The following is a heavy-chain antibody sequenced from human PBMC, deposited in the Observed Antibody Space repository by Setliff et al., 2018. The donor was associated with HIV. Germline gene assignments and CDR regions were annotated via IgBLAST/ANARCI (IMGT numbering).Heavy chain of an antibody. Sequence: GGSLRLSCAASGFTFSSYAMHCVRQAPGKGLEWVAVISYDGSNKYYADSVKGRFTISRDNSKNTLYLQMNSLRAEDTAVYYCARGGTRGWQWLAPTYYYYFGMDVWGQGTTVTVS. V-gene: IGHV3-30-3*01. CDR3: ARGGTRGWQWLAPTYYYYFGMDV. J-gene: IGHJ6*02. CDR1: GFTFSSYA. D-gene: IGHD6-19*01. CDR2: ISYDGSNK.